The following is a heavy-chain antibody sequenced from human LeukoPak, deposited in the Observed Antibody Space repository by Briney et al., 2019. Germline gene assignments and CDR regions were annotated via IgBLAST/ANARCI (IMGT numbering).Heavy chain of an antibody. CDR3: VRDPESSAFDL. CDR2: IKQDGSVK. J-gene: IGHJ4*02. Sequence: WGSLRLSCAASGFSFSTYFMSWVRQTPEKGLEFVANIKQDGSVKNYMDSPKGRSTISRDNARESLYLEINSLRVDDTAVYFCVRDPESSAFDLWGQGALVTVSS. CDR1: GFSFSTYF. V-gene: IGHV3-7*01.